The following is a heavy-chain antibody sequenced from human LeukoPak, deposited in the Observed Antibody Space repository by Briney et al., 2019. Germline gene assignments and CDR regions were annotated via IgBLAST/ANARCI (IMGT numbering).Heavy chain of an antibody. CDR1: GFTFVDYG. CDR2: INYNGAIT. D-gene: IGHD3-3*02. J-gene: IGHJ4*02. CDR3: ARDRLGPSFSVSHFDL. V-gene: IGHV3-20*04. Sequence: GGSLRLSCATSGFTFVDYGLSWFRRAPGKGLEWLCAINYNGAITDYADSVKGRFTISRDNAKNSLNLRMDSLRAEDTALYYCARDRLGPSFSVSHFDLWGQGTLVTVSS.